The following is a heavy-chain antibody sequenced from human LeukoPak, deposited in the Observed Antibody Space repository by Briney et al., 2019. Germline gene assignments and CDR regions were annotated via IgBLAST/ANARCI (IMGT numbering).Heavy chain of an antibody. Sequence: GGSLRLSCAASGFTFSHYWMSWVRQAPGKGLEWVANINQDGSEKYYVDSVKGRFTISRDNAKNSLYLQMNSLRAEDTAVYYCARDAPGSYYVYWGQGTLVTVSS. CDR1: GFTFSHYW. CDR2: INQDGSEK. J-gene: IGHJ4*02. D-gene: IGHD3-10*01. V-gene: IGHV3-7*01. CDR3: ARDAPGSYYVY.